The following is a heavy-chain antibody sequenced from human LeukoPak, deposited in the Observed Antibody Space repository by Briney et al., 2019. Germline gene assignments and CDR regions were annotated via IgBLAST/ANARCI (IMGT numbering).Heavy chain of an antibody. V-gene: IGHV4-4*07. CDR1: GDSISSYY. CDR2: IHTSGST. J-gene: IGHJ4*02. D-gene: IGHD3-22*01. CDR3: ARGGYYYDSSGYYSFDY. Sequence: PSETLSLTCTVSGDSISSYYWSWIRQPAGKGLEWIGRIHTSGSTNYNPPLKSRVTMSEDTSRNQFSLKLSSVTAADTAVYYCARGGYYYDSSGYYSFDYWGQGTLVTVSS.